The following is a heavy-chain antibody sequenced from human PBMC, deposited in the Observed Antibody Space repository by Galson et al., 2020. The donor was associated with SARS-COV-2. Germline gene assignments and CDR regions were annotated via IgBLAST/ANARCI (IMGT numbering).Heavy chain of an antibody. CDR3: ARDRYGTMGLDN. V-gene: IGHV3-7*01. CDR1: GFFFSDHW. D-gene: IGHD3-9*01. J-gene: IGHJ4*02. Sequence: GGSLRLSCTASASGFFFSDHWMTWVRQAPGKGLEWVANIKPDGSEKYYVASVKGRFTLSRDNAKNSLYLQMNSLKVEDTAVYYCARDRYGTMGLDNWGQGTLVTVSS. CDR2: IKPDGSEK.